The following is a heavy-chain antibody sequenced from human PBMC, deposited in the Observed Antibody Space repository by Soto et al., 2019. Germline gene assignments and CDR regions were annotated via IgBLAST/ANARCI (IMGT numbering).Heavy chain of an antibody. D-gene: IGHD3-3*01. CDR1: GGSISSGDYY. CDR2: IYYSGST. Sequence: QVQLQESGPGLVKPSQTLSLTCTVSGGSISSGDYYWSWIRQPPGKGLEWIGYIYYSGSTYYNPSLKSRVIISVDTSKNQFSLKLSSVTAADTAVYYCARAFHFTIFGVVIEYYFDYWGQGTLVTVSS. V-gene: IGHV4-30-4*01. CDR3: ARAFHFTIFGVVIEYYFDY. J-gene: IGHJ4*02.